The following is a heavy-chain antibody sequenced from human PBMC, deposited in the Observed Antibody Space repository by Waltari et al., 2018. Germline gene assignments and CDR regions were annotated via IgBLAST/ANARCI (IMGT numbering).Heavy chain of an antibody. D-gene: IGHD6-13*01. Sequence: QVQLVESGGGVVQPGRSLRLSCAASGFTFSSYAMHWVRPAPGKGLEWVAVISYDGSNKYYADSVKGRFTISRDNSKNTLYLQMNSLRAEDTAVYYCARATDSSSWYAGGFDYWGQGTLVTVSS. CDR2: ISYDGSNK. CDR1: GFTFSSYA. CDR3: ARATDSSSWYAGGFDY. J-gene: IGHJ4*02. V-gene: IGHV3-30-3*01.